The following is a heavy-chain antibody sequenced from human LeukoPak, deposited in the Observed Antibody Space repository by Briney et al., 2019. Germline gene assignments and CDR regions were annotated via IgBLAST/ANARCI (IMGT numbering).Heavy chain of an antibody. CDR3: ARDSSFGYYYMDV. V-gene: IGHV3-21*01. Sequence: PGGSLRLSCAASGFTFSSYSMNWVRQAPGKGLEWVSSISSSSSYIYYADSVKGRFTISRDNAKNSLYLQMNSLRAKDTAVYYCARDSSFGYYYMDVWGKGTTVTVSS. CDR1: GFTFSSYS. CDR2: ISSSSSYI. D-gene: IGHD3-3*02. J-gene: IGHJ6*03.